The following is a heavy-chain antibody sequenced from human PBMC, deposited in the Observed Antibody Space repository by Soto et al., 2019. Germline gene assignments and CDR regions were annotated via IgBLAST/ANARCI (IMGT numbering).Heavy chain of an antibody. J-gene: IGHJ4*02. Sequence: GGSLRLSCAASGFTFSSYAMSWVRQAPGKGLEWVSAISGSGGSTYYADSVKGRFTISRDNSKNTLYLQMNSLRAEDTAVYYCAKPPYYDFWSGYYYFDYWGQGTLVTVSS. D-gene: IGHD3-3*01. V-gene: IGHV3-23*01. CDR3: AKPPYYDFWSGYYYFDY. CDR2: ISGSGGST. CDR1: GFTFSSYA.